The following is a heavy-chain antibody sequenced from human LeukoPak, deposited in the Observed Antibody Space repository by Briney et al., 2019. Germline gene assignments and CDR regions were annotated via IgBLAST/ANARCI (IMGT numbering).Heavy chain of an antibody. V-gene: IGHV3-21*01. J-gene: IGHJ6*02. D-gene: IGHD3-3*01. CDR3: ARDHPSPYYDFWSGYYRDYGMDV. CDR1: GFTFRSYS. Sequence: PGGSLRLSCAASGFTFRSYSMNWVRQAPGKGLEWVSSISSSSSYIYYADSVKGRFTISRDNAKNSLYLQMNSLRAEDTAVYYCARDHPSPYYDFWSGYYRDYGMDVWGQGTTVTVSS. CDR2: ISSSSSYI.